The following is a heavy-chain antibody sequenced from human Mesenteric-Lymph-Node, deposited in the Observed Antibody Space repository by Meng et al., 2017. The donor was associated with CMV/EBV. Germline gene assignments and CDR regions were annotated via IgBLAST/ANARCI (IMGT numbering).Heavy chain of an antibody. V-gene: IGHV3-48*04. CDR1: GFTFDDYT. D-gene: IGHD2-2*02. CDR2: NSSSSSTI. CDR3: ARSGVYCSSTSCYSYYYYGMDV. J-gene: IGHJ6*02. Sequence: GESLKISCAASGFTFDDYTMHWVRQAPGKGLEWVSYNSSSSSTIYYADSVKGRFTISRDNAKNSLYLQMNSLRAEDAAVYYCARSGVYCSSTSCYSYYYYGMDVWGQGTTVTVSS.